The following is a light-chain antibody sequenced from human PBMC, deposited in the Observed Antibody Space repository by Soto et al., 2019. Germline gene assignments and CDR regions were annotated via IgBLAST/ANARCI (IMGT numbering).Light chain of an antibody. CDR2: EDN. V-gene: IGLV6-57*01. CDR1: SGSIASNY. J-gene: IGLJ3*02. Sequence: NFMLTQPHSVSESPGKTVTISCTRSSGSIASNYVQWYQQRPGSSPTTVIYEDNQRPSGVPDRFSGSIDSSSNSASLTISGLKTEDEAVYYCQSYDSSNRVFGGGTKLPVL. CDR3: QSYDSSNRV.